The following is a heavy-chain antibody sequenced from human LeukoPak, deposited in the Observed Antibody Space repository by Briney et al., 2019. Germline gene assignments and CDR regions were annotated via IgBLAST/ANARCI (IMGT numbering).Heavy chain of an antibody. Sequence: SETLSLTCTVSGGSISTSRYYWGWIRQPPGKGLEWIGSIYYSGTTYYNLSLKSRVTISVDTSKNQFSLKLSSVTAADTAVYYCARLAYTYYYDSSGYYYVPQKFDYWGQGTLVTVSS. V-gene: IGHV4-39*01. CDR2: IYYSGTT. CDR1: GGSISTSRYY. CDR3: ARLAYTYYYDSSGYYYVPQKFDY. D-gene: IGHD3-22*01. J-gene: IGHJ4*02.